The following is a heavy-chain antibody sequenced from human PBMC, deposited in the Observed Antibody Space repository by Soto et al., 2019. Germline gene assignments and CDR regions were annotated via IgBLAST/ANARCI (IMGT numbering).Heavy chain of an antibody. CDR2: IIPIFGTA. D-gene: IGHD3-9*01. CDR1: GGTFSSYA. CDR3: ARDYDILTGYPKGGYYYGMDV. J-gene: IGHJ6*02. Sequence: QVQLVQSGAEVKKPGSSVKVSCKASGGTFSSYAISWVRQAPGQGLEWMGGIIPIFGTANYAQKFQGRVTITADECTSTAYMELSSLRSEDTAVYYCARDYDILTGYPKGGYYYGMDVWGQGTTVTVSS. V-gene: IGHV1-69*01.